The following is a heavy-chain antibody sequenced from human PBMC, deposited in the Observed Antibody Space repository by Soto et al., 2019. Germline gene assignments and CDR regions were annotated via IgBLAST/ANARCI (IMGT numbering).Heavy chain of an antibody. Sequence: EVQLVETGGGWIQPGGSLRLSCALSGFTVSSSFMSWVSQPPGKGLQWVSVIYSVGTTYYADSVKGSFTCSRENSENTRYFQMDSLRAEDADVYCCARVLFTMSRGVRYAIDVWGQGNTVTVSS. CDR2: IYSVGTT. V-gene: IGHV3-53*02. D-gene: IGHD3-10*01. CDR1: GFTVSSSF. J-gene: IGHJ6*02. CDR3: ARVLFTMSRGVRYAIDV.